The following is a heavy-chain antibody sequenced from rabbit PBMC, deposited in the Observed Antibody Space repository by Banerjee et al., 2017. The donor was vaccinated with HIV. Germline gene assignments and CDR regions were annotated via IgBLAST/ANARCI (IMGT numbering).Heavy chain of an antibody. CDR2: IYPHGGSA. J-gene: IGHJ4*01. CDR3: ARVGYTYGDGGDGYSKWGL. Sequence: QSLEESGGDLVKPGASLTLTCTASGFSFSSSYYMCWVRQAPGKGLEWIAYIYPHGGSADYASWVNGRFTLSLDNAQNTAFLQMTSLTDADTATYFCARVGYTYGDGGDGYSKWGLWGPGTLVTVS. CDR1: GFSFSSSYY. V-gene: IGHV1S40*01. D-gene: IGHD6-1*01.